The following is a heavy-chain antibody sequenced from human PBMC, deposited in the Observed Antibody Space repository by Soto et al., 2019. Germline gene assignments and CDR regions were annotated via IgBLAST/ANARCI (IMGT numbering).Heavy chain of an antibody. D-gene: IGHD3-22*01. CDR1: GFTFGEYA. Sequence: PGGSLRLSCATSGFTFGEYAMHWVRQAPGKGLEWVSLISWDGGSTYYTDSVEGRFTISRDNSKNSVFLQMNNLRAEDTALYYCTKTQRPYYDAGGFDYWGQGTQVTVSS. CDR2: ISWDGGST. CDR3: TKTQRPYYDAGGFDY. V-gene: IGHV3-43D*04. J-gene: IGHJ4*02.